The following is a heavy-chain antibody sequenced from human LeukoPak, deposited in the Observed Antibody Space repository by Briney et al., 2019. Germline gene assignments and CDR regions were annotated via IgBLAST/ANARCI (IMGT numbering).Heavy chain of an antibody. CDR2: IYYSGNT. CDR1: GVSISSSNSY. V-gene: IGHV4-39*01. J-gene: IGHJ5*02. Sequence: PSETLSLTCTVSGVSISSSNSYWGWIRQPPGKGLEWIGSIYYSGNTYYNASLKSQVSISIDTSKNQFSLRLTSVTAADTAVYYCARTPYSSSSADPNYWFDPWGQGTLVTVSS. D-gene: IGHD6-6*01. CDR3: ARTPYSSSSADPNYWFDP.